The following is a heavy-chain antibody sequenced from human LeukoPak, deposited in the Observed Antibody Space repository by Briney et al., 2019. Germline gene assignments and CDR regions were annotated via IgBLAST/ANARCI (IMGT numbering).Heavy chain of an antibody. CDR3: VRVSSGWYSHLGY. Sequence: GGSLRLSCAASGFTFSSYGMHWVRQAPGKGLEWVAVIWYDGSNKYYADSVKGRFTISRDNSKNTLYLQMNSLRTEDTAVYYCVRVSSGWYSHLGYWGQGTLVTVSS. D-gene: IGHD6-19*01. V-gene: IGHV3-33*01. CDR1: GFTFSSYG. J-gene: IGHJ4*02. CDR2: IWYDGSNK.